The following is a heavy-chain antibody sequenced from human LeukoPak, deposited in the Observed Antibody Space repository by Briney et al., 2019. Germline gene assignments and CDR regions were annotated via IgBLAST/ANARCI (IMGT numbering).Heavy chain of an antibody. CDR1: GGSFSGYY. CDR2: INHSGST. Sequence: KPSETLSLTCAVYGGSFSGYYWSWIRQPPGKGLEWIGEINHSGSTNYNPSLKSRVTISVDTSKNQFSLKLSSVTAADTAVYYCARGRYSKGIFDYWGQGTLVTVSS. J-gene: IGHJ4*02. V-gene: IGHV4-34*01. CDR3: ARGRYSKGIFDY. D-gene: IGHD4-11*01.